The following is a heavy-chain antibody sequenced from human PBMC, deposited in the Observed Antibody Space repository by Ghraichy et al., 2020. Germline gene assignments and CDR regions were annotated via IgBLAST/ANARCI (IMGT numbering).Heavy chain of an antibody. V-gene: IGHV1-18*01. CDR1: GYTFTNYG. Sequence: ASVKVSCKASGYTFTNYGISWVRQAPGQGLEWMGWISAYNGNTNYAQNFQDRLTMTTDTSTSTAYMELRSLRSDDTAVYYCARDPGALGIPPIDYWGQGTLVTVSS. CDR2: ISAYNGNT. D-gene: IGHD7-27*01. CDR3: ARDPGALGIPPIDY. J-gene: IGHJ4*02.